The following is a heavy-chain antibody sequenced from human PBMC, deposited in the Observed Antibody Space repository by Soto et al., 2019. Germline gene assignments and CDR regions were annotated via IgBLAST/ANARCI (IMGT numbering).Heavy chain of an antibody. J-gene: IGHJ4*02. CDR3: ARHGVVTAPLGFFERDY. Sequence: HVQLQESGPGLVKPSEALSLTCTVSGGSISSHSWSWIRQPPGEGLEWIGHVYYSGSTNYNPSLKSRVTISVDTFKNQFSLRLTSVTAADTAVYHCARHGVVTAPLGFFERDYWGQGIMVTVSS. V-gene: IGHV4-59*08. CDR2: VYYSGST. D-gene: IGHD2-21*02. CDR1: GGSISSHS.